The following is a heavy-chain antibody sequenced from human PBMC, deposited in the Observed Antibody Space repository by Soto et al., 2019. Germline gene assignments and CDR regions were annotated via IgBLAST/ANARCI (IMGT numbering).Heavy chain of an antibody. CDR2: ISYDGSNK. V-gene: IGHV3-30*18. CDR1: GFTFSSYG. D-gene: IGHD6-19*01. CDR3: AKGVRYSSGWYPGWVLRSYGMDV. Sequence: PGGSLRLSCAASGFTFSSYGMHWVRQAPGKGLEWVAVISYDGSNKYYADSVKGRFTISRDNSKNTLYLQMSSLRAEDTAVYYCAKGVRYSSGWYPGWVLRSYGMDVWGQGTTVTVSS. J-gene: IGHJ6*02.